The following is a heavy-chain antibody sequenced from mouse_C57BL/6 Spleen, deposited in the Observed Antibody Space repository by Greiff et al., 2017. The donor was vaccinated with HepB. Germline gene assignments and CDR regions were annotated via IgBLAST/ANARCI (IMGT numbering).Heavy chain of an antibody. J-gene: IGHJ3*01. CDR2: ISSGSSTI. CDR3: ARGLRSFAY. CDR1: GFTFSDYG. Sequence: EVKLVESGGGLVKPGGSLKLSCAASGFTFSDYGMHWVRQAPEKGLERVAYISSGSSTIYYADTVKGRFTISRDNAKNTLFLQMTSLRSEDTAMYYCARGLRSFAYWGQGTLVTVSA. V-gene: IGHV5-17*01. D-gene: IGHD1-1*01.